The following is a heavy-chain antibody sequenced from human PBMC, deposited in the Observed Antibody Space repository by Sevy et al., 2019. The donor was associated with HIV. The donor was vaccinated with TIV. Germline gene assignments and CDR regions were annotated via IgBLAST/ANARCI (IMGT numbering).Heavy chain of an antibody. CDR3: AREHTGSFPDF. D-gene: IGHD1-26*01. V-gene: IGHV3-48*02. Sequence: GSLRLSCAASGFTFRDYPMNWIRQAPGKGLEWLSYISRASDSIYYADSVMGRFTVSRDNAKNSLYLQMDRLSDEDTAIYYCAREHTGSFPDFWGQRTLVTISS. J-gene: IGHJ4*02. CDR2: ISRASDSI. CDR1: GFTFRDYP.